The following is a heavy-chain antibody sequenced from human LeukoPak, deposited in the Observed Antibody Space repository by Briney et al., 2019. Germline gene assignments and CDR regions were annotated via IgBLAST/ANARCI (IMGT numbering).Heavy chain of an antibody. D-gene: IGHD2-15*01. Sequence: GASVKVSCKASGYTFTSYGISWVRQAPGQGLEGMGWISAYNGNTNYAQKLQGRVTMTTDTSTSTAYMELRSLRSDDTAVYYCARVRVYCSGGSCYGEDFDYWGQGTLVTVSS. CDR1: GYTFTSYG. V-gene: IGHV1-18*01. J-gene: IGHJ4*02. CDR3: ARVRVYCSGGSCYGEDFDY. CDR2: ISAYNGNT.